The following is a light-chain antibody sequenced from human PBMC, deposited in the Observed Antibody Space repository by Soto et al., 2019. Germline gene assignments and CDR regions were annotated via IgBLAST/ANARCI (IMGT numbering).Light chain of an antibody. CDR3: QQYNNWSLT. CDR1: QSVSSK. CDR2: GAS. J-gene: IGKJ5*01. Sequence: EIVMTQSPATLSESPGERATLSCRASQSVSSKLAWYQQKPGQPPRLLIHGASTRATGIPARFSGSGSGTDFTLTISSLQSEDLAIYYCQQYNNWSLTFGQGTRLEIK. V-gene: IGKV3-15*01.